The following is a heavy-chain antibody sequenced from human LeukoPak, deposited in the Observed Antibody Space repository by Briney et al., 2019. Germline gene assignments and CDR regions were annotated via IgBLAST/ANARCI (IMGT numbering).Heavy chain of an antibody. J-gene: IGHJ4*02. V-gene: IGHV4-30-4*01. CDR3: ARNQYYDILIGIS. Sequence: SETLSLTCTVSGGSISSGDYYWSWIRQPPGKGLGWIGYIYYSGSTYYNPSLKSRVTISVDTSKNQFSLKLSSVTAADTAVYYCARNQYYDILIGISWGQGTLVTVSS. D-gene: IGHD3-9*01. CDR2: IYYSGST. CDR1: GGSISSGDYY.